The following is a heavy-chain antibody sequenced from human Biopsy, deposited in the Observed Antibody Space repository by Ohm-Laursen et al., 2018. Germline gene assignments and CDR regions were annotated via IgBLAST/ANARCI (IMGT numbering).Heavy chain of an antibody. CDR1: GYSFTKYY. V-gene: IGHV1-46*01. CDR3: ARDETGSSVFGPYYYGMDV. D-gene: IGHD3-9*01. J-gene: IGHJ6*02. Sequence: ASVKVSCKASGYSFTKYYINWVRQAPGQGLEWMGIINPTGGTTSYAEEFQGRVTLTRDTSTGTVYLELNSLIYEDTALYYCARDETGSSVFGPYYYGMDVWGQGTTVTVPS. CDR2: INPTGGTT.